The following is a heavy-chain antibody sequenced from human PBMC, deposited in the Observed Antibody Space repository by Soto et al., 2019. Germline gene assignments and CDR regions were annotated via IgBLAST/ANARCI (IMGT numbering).Heavy chain of an antibody. Sequence: SETLCLTWTVYGGSISPCCWSWIRQPPGKGLEWIGYIYYSGSTNYNPSLKSRVTISVDTPKNQFSLKLSSVTAADTAVYYCARAGTTMVRGVISGWFDPWGQGTLVTVS. CDR2: IYYSGST. D-gene: IGHD3-10*01. CDR3: ARAGTTMVRGVISGWFDP. J-gene: IGHJ5*02. V-gene: IGHV4-59*01. CDR1: GGSISPCC.